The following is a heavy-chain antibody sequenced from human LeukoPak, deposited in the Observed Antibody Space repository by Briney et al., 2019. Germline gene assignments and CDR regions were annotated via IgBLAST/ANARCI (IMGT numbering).Heavy chain of an antibody. CDR3: ARRGSNWFDP. Sequence: SETLSLTCAVSGGLISSYYWSWIRQPPGKGLEWIGYIYTSGSTNYNPSLKSRVTISVDTSKNQFSLKLSSVTAADTAVYYCARRGSNWFDPWGQGTLVTVSS. V-gene: IGHV4-4*09. J-gene: IGHJ5*02. CDR2: IYTSGST. D-gene: IGHD3-10*01. CDR1: GGLISSYY.